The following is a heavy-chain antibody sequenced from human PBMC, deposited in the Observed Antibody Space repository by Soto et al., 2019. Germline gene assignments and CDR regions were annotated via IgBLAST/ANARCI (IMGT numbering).Heavy chain of an antibody. CDR2: ISYDGDYK. Sequence: QEQLVESGGGVVQPGRSLRLSCAASRFTFSSYGMHWVRQAPGKGLEWVAVISYDGDYKDYTDSVKGRFTISRDNSKNTMYLQINSLRAEDTAVYYCVKGTTVTPWRYFDLWGRGTLVTVSS. CDR3: VKGTTVTPWRYFDL. CDR1: RFTFSSYG. D-gene: IGHD4-17*01. V-gene: IGHV3-30*18. J-gene: IGHJ2*01.